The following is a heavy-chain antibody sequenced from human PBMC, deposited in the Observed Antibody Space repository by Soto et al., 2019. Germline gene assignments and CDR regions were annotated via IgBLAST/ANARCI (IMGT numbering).Heavy chain of an antibody. CDR2: IHHTGGT. V-gene: IGHV4-38-2*01. J-gene: IGHJ6*02. CDR1: GYSITSGYY. Sequence: SETLSLTCAVSGYSITSGYYWGWIRQPPGKGLEWMGTIHHTGGTYYNPSLKSRVSMSIDTSKNQFSLRLSSVTAADTAVHYCARYSSNWFQTEGMDVWGQGTTVTVS. D-gene: IGHD6-13*01. CDR3: ARYSSNWFQTEGMDV.